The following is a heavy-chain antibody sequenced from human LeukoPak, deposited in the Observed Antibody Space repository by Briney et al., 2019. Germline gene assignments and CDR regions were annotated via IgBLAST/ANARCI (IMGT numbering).Heavy chain of an antibody. CDR3: ARVHRRFLYYFDY. CDR1: GGTFSSYA. V-gene: IGHV1-69*01. J-gene: IGHJ4*02. Sequence: SVKVSCKASGGTFSSYAISWVRQAPGQGLEWMGGIIPIFGTANYAQKFQGRVTITADESTSTAYMELSSLRSEDTAVYYCARVHRRFLYYFDYWGQGTLVTVSS. D-gene: IGHD3-3*01. CDR2: IIPIFGTA.